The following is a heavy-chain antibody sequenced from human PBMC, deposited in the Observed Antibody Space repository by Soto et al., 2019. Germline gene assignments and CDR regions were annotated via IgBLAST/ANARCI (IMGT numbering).Heavy chain of an antibody. CDR3: VRPVGLSRVSGSYVH. D-gene: IGHD3-10*01. CDR1: GYIFTSYY. Sequence: QVQLVQSGAEVKKPGASVKVSCKASGYIFTSYYVHWVRQAPGQGPEWMGIISPSGDDTSYAQKLQGRVTMTSDTSTSTVYMELSSLKSEDTAVYYCVRPVGLSRVSGSYVHWGQGTLVTVSS. V-gene: IGHV1-46*01. CDR2: ISPSGDDT. J-gene: IGHJ4*02.